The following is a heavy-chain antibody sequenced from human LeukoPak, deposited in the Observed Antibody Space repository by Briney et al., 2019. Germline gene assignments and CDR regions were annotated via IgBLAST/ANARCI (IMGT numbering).Heavy chain of an antibody. V-gene: IGHV6-1*01. CDR3: ARGNTNYGSGPFDI. CDR1: GDTFSSNSAA. D-gene: IGHD4-17*01. J-gene: IGHJ3*02. CDR2: TYYMSKWYN. Sequence: SQTLSLTCAVSGDTFSSNSAAWNWIRQSPARGLEWLGRTYYMSKWYNNYAVSVKSQITINPDTSKNQFSLHLNSVTPEDTAVYYCARGNTNYGSGPFDIWGQGTMVTVSS.